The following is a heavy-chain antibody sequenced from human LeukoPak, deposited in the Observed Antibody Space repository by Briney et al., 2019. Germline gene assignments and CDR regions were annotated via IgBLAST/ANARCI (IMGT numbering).Heavy chain of an antibody. J-gene: IGHJ4*02. CDR1: GFTFTDTY. CDR3: ARAGRIAATPLDY. D-gene: IGHD5-12*01. V-gene: IGHV3-11*01. CDR2: ISPSGTDI. Sequence: GGSLRLSCAVSGFTFTDTYMTWIRQAPGKGLESLSYISPSGTDISYADSVKGRFTISRDNAKNSLYLQMNSLRAEDTAVYYCARAGRIAATPLDYWGQGTLVTVSS.